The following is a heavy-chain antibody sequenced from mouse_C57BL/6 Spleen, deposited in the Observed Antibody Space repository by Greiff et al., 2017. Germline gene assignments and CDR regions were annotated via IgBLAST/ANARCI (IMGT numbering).Heavy chain of an antibody. CDR1: GYTFTDYN. CDR2: INPNNGGT. Sequence: EVQLQQSGPELVKPGASVKIPCKASGYTFTDYNMDWVKQSHGKSLEWIGDINPNNGGTIYNQKFKGKATLTVDKSSSTAYMELRSLTSEDTAVYYCARSGNLYAMDYWGQGTSVTVSS. D-gene: IGHD3-1*01. V-gene: IGHV1-18*01. J-gene: IGHJ4*01. CDR3: ARSGNLYAMDY.